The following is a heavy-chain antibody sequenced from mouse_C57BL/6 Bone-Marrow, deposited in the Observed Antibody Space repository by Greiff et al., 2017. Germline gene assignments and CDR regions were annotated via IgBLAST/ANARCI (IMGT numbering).Heavy chain of an antibody. CDR3: ASYYGSSYPSYWYFDV. CDR1: GYTFTSYW. Sequence: QVQLQQPGAELVKPGASVKLSCKASGYTFTSYWMHWVKQRPGQGLEWIGMIHPNSGSTNYNEKFKSKATLTVDKSSSTAYMQLSSLTSEDSAVYYCASYYGSSYPSYWYFDVWGTGTTVTVSS. D-gene: IGHD1-1*01. CDR2: IHPNSGST. V-gene: IGHV1-64*01. J-gene: IGHJ1*03.